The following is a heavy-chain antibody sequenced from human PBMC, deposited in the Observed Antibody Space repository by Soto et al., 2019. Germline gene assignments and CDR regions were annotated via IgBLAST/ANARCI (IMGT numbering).Heavy chain of an antibody. Sequence: SETLSLTCAVYGGSFSGYYWSWIRQPPGKGLEWIGEINHSGSTNYNPSLKSRVTISVDTSKNHFSLKLSSVTAADTAVYYCARGRRRQLVRFPGNWFDPWGQGTLVTVSS. CDR2: INHSGST. J-gene: IGHJ5*02. CDR3: ARGRRRQLVRFPGNWFDP. V-gene: IGHV4-34*01. CDR1: GGSFSGYY. D-gene: IGHD6-6*01.